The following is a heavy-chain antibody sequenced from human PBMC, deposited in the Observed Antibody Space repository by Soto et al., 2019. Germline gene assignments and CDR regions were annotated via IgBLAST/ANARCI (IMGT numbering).Heavy chain of an antibody. CDR1: GYTFTSYG. V-gene: IGHV1-18*03. D-gene: IGHD3-22*01. CDR2: ISAYNGNT. CDR3: ARAPLSITMIVVTGAFDI. Sequence: QVQLVQSGAEVKKPGASVKVSCKASGYTFTSYGISWVRQAPGQGLEWMGWISAYNGNTNYAQKLQGRVTMTTDTSTSTAYMELRSLRSDDMAVYYCARAPLSITMIVVTGAFDIWGQGTMVTVSS. J-gene: IGHJ3*02.